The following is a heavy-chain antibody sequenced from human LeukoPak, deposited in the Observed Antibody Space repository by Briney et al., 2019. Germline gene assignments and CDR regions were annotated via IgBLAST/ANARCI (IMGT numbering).Heavy chain of an antibody. J-gene: IGHJ4*02. CDR2: IKRDGSEK. D-gene: IGHD6-19*01. CDR1: AFIFSGHW. CDR3: ARLGPASSGWPESFDY. Sequence: PGGSLRLSCEGSAFIFSGHWMNWVRQAPGKGLEWVANIKRDGSEKYYVDSVKGRFTISRDNAKNSLDLQMNSLRVEDTAVYYCARLGPASSGWPESFDYWGQGTLVTVSS. V-gene: IGHV3-7*03.